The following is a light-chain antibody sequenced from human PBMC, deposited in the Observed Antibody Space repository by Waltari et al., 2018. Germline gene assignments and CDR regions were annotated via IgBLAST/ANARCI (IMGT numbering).Light chain of an antibody. Sequence: DVVMTQSPLSLPVTLGQPASISCRSSQSLVHSDGNTYLSWFQQRPGQSPRRLIYKGSSRDSGVPDRFSGSGSGTDFTLKISRVEAEDVGVYYCMQGTHWPPWTFGQGTKVEIQ. J-gene: IGKJ1*01. CDR1: QSLVHSDGNTY. CDR3: MQGTHWPPWT. V-gene: IGKV2-30*02. CDR2: KGS.